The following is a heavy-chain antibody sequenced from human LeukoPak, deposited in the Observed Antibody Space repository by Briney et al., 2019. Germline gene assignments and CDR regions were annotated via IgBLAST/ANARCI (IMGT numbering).Heavy chain of an antibody. V-gene: IGHV4-59*01. J-gene: IGHJ3*02. D-gene: IGHD6-19*01. CDR1: GGSISSYY. CDR3: ARTDNYQWPYAFDI. CDR2: IYYSGST. Sequence: NPSETLSLTCTVSGGSISSYYWSWIRQPPGKGLEWIGYIYYSGSTNYNPSLKSRVTISVDTSKNQFSLKLSSVTAADTAVYYCARTDNYQWPYAFDIWGQGTMVTVSS.